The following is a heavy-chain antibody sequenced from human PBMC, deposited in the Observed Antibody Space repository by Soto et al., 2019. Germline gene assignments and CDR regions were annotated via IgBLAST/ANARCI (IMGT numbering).Heavy chain of an antibody. Sequence: QVQLQESGPGLVNPSETLPLTCTVSGGPIISNYWAWFRQPPGKGLEWFGYTYYSGSTHYTPSLKRRVTISVDTSKNQFSLKLSSVTAADTAVYYCARFNWYFDLWGRGTLVTVSS. CDR1: GGPIISNY. CDR2: TYYSGST. J-gene: IGHJ2*01. V-gene: IGHV4-59*08. CDR3: ARFNWYFDL.